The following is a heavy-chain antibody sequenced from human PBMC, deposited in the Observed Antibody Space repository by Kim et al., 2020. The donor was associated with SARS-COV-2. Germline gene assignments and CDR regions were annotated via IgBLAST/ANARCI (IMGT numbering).Heavy chain of an antibody. CDR3: ARQRTGNDPSPFVV. CDR1: GYKFTNYW. CDR2: IYPHDFDI. D-gene: IGHD1-1*01. V-gene: IGHV5-51*01. J-gene: IGHJ3*01. Sequence: GESLKISCKASGYKFTNYWVGWVRQMPGKGLEWVGIIYPHDFDIRYSPSFEGQVTLAVDTSTNTAYLQWSSLKTSDSGTYYCARQRTGNDPSPFVVWGQG.